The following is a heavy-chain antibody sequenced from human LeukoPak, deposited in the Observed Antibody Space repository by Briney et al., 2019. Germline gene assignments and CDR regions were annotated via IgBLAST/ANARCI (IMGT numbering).Heavy chain of an antibody. Sequence: PGGSLRLSCAGSGFIFSSYGMHWVRQAPGKGLEWVSVIYSGGSTYYADSVKGRFTISRDNSKNTLYLQMNSLRAEDTAVYYCATSITMVRGVISSRDWGQGTLVTVSS. CDR3: ATSITMVRGVISSRD. V-gene: IGHV3-66*01. D-gene: IGHD3-10*01. CDR2: IYSGGST. J-gene: IGHJ4*02. CDR1: GFIFSSYG.